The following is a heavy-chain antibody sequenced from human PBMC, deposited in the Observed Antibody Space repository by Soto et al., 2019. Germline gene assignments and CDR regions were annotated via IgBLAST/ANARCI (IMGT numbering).Heavy chain of an antibody. Sequence: QVQLVESGGGVVQPGRSLRLSCAASGFTFSSYAMHWVRQAPGKGLEWVAVISYDGSNKYYAGSVKGRFTISRDNSKNTLYLQMNSLRAEDTAVYYCARHSPVAATGGCIEYWGQGTLVTVSS. CDR1: GFTFSSYA. J-gene: IGHJ4*02. D-gene: IGHD2-15*01. CDR2: ISYDGSNK. CDR3: ARHSPVAATGGCIEY. V-gene: IGHV3-30-3*01.